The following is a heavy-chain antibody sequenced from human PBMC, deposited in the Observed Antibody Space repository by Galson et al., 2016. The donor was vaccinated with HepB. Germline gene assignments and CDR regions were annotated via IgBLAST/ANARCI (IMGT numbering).Heavy chain of an antibody. Sequence: SETLSLTCIVSGGSITSGPYCWSWIRQPPGKGLEWIGYIYYSGTTNYNPSLKSRFTISVDMSKNQFSLKLSSVTAADTAVYYCARLGGEADAFDIWAQGTMVTVSS. V-gene: IGHV4-61*01. J-gene: IGHJ3*02. CDR1: GGSITSGPYC. D-gene: IGHD3-16*01. CDR3: ARLGGEADAFDI. CDR2: IYYSGTT.